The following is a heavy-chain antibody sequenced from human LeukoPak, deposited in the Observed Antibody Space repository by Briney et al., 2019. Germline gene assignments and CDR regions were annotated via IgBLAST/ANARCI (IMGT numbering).Heavy chain of an antibody. J-gene: IGHJ4*02. CDR1: GGSISSSSYY. V-gene: IGHV4-39*01. Sequence: TSETLSLTCTVSGGSISSSSYYWGLIRQPPGKGLEWIGSVYYSGSTSGTTYYNTSLESRVTISVDTSQSQFSLKLSSVTAADTAVYYCARHGGRYNWSPSDWGQGTLVAVSS. CDR3: ARHGGRYNWSPSD. D-gene: IGHD1-20*01. CDR2: VYYSGSTSGTT.